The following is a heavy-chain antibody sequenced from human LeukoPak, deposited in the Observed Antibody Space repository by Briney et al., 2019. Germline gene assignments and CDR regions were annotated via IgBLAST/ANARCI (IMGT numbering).Heavy chain of an antibody. CDR2: ISWNSGSI. CDR1: GFTFDDYA. D-gene: IGHD3-22*01. V-gene: IGHV3-9*01. CDR3: AKGSYYDSSGLPDY. Sequence: PGGSLRLSCAASGFTFDDYAMHWVRQAPGKGLEWVSGISWNSGSIGYADSVKGRFTISRDNAKNSLYLQMNSLRAEDTALYYCAKGSYYDSSGLPDYWGQGTLVTVSS. J-gene: IGHJ4*02.